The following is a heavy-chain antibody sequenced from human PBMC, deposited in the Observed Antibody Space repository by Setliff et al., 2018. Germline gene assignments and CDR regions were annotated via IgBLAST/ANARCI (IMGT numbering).Heavy chain of an antibody. CDR2: MNPNSGNT. J-gene: IGHJ2*01. Sequence: RASVKVSCKASGYTFTNYDINWVRQAPGQGLEWVGWMNPNSGNTGCAQKFQDRVTITRNTSISTAYMELRSLRFEDTAVYYCARQTTSWYFRLGYFDLWGRGTLVTVSS. CDR3: ARQTTSWYFRLGYFDL. CDR1: GYTFTNYD. D-gene: IGHD6-13*01. V-gene: IGHV1-8*03.